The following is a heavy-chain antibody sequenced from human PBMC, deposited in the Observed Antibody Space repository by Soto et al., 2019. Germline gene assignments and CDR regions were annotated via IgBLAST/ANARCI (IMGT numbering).Heavy chain of an antibody. Sequence: ASVKVSCKASGYTFTSYDINWVRQATGQGLEWMGWMNPNSGNTGYAQKFQGRVTMTRITSISTAYMELSSLRSEDTAVYYCGRVSYYGSGNDYWGQGTLVTVSS. CDR2: MNPNSGNT. CDR3: GRVSYYGSGNDY. CDR1: GYTFTSYD. D-gene: IGHD3-10*01. V-gene: IGHV1-8*01. J-gene: IGHJ4*02.